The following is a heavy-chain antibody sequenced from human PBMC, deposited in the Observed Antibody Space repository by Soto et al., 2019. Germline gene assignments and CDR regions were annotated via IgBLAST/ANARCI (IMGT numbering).Heavy chain of an antibody. V-gene: IGHV3-23*01. D-gene: IGHD6-19*01. Sequence: GGSLRLSCAASGFTFSSYAMNWVRQAPGKGLEWVSAISGSCGSTYYADSVKGRFTISRDNSKNTLYLQMNSLRAEDTAVYYCAKDTVEQWLAYFDYWGQGTLVTVSS. CDR3: AKDTVEQWLAYFDY. CDR2: ISGSCGST. J-gene: IGHJ4*02. CDR1: GFTFSSYA.